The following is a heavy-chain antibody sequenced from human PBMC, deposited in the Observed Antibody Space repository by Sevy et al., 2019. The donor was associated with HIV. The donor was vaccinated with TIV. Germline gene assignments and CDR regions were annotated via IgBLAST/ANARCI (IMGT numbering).Heavy chain of an antibody. CDR1: GFTVSSNY. CDR2: IYSGGST. Sequence: GGSLRLSCAASGFTVSSNYMSWVRQAPGKGLEWVSVIYSGGSTYYADSVKGRFTISSDNSKNTLYLQMNSLRAEDTAVYYCARDQDYYDSSGYYPSDAFDIWGQGTMVTVSS. CDR3: ARDQDYYDSSGYYPSDAFDI. D-gene: IGHD3-22*01. J-gene: IGHJ3*02. V-gene: IGHV3-66*01.